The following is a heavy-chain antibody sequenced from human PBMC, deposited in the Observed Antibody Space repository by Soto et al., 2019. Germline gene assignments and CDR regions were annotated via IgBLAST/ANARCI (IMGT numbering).Heavy chain of an antibody. D-gene: IGHD2-15*01. CDR1: GFTFDTNG. CDR2: ISAGGTTT. J-gene: IGHJ4*02. Sequence: GGSLRLSCAASGFTFDTNGMTWVRQVPGKGLEWVSAISAGGTTTYYADPVKGRFTISRDNSRNTLYLQMNSLRAEDTAVYYCARDRGSSYDYWGQGTLVTVS. CDR3: ARDRGSSYDY. V-gene: IGHV3-23*01.